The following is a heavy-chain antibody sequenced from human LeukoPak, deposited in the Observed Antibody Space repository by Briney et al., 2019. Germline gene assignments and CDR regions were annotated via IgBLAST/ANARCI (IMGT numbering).Heavy chain of an antibody. D-gene: IGHD6-19*01. CDR1: GFTFSSYG. Sequence: GGSLRLSCAASGFTFSSYGMHWVRQAPGKGLEWVAVISYDGSNKYYADSVKGRFTISRDNSKNTLYLQMNSLRAEDTAVYYCAKFSSGVAGTDYWGQGTLVTVSS. CDR3: AKFSSGVAGTDY. V-gene: IGHV3-30*18. J-gene: IGHJ4*02. CDR2: ISYDGSNK.